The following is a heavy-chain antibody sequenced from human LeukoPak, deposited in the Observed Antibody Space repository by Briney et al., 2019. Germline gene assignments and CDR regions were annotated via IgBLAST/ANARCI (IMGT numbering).Heavy chain of an antibody. J-gene: IGHJ4*02. CDR3: ARADYDNVD. V-gene: IGHV4-38-2*01. D-gene: IGHD3-22*01. CDR2: IYYTGVT. Sequence: GSLRLSCAASGFTFSDYYMSWIRQAPGKGLEWIGTIYYTGVTYYNPSLKSRVTISVDTSKNQFSLNLSSVTAADTAVYYCARADYDNVDWGQGTLVTVSS. CDR1: GFTFSDYY.